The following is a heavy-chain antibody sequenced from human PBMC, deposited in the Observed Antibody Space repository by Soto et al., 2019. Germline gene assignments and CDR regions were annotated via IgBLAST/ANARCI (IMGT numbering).Heavy chain of an antibody. J-gene: IGHJ3*02. CDR1: EFTFSNFA. Sequence: EVQLLESGGGLVQPGGSLRLSCAASEFTFSNFAMSWVRQAPGKGLEWVSAISGSGISTFYADSVKGRFTISRDNSKNTLYLQMNSLRAEDTAVFYCAKPPMIAVVTDAFDIWGQGTMVTVSS. CDR2: ISGSGIST. V-gene: IGHV3-23*01. D-gene: IGHD3-22*01. CDR3: AKPPMIAVVTDAFDI.